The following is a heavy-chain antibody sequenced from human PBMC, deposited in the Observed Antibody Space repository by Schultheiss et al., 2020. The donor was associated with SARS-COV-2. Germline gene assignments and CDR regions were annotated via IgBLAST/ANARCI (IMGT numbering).Heavy chain of an antibody. Sequence: SETLSLTCTVSGGSISSYYWSWIRQPPGKGLEWIGYIYYSGSTNYNPSLKSRVSISVDTSKNHFSLKLRSVTAADTAVYYCAKSAGLAAAGPFDYWGQGTLVTVSS. CDR3: AKSAGLAAAGPFDY. CDR1: GGSISSYY. V-gene: IGHV4-59*01. J-gene: IGHJ4*02. CDR2: IYYSGST. D-gene: IGHD6-13*01.